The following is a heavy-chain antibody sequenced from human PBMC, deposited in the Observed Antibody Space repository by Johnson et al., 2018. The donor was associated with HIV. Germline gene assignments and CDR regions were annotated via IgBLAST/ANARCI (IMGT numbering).Heavy chain of an antibody. D-gene: IGHD3-10*01. J-gene: IGHJ3*02. CDR3: AKDSPGEGDAFDI. Sequence: VQLVESGGGLVQPGRSLRLSCAASGFTFDDYAMHWVRQAPGKGLEWVSGISWNSGSIGYADSVKGRFTISRDNAKNSLYLQMNSLRAEDTAVYYCAKDSPGEGDAFDIWGRGTVVTVSS. CDR2: ISWNSGSI. V-gene: IGHV3-9*01. CDR1: GFTFDDYA.